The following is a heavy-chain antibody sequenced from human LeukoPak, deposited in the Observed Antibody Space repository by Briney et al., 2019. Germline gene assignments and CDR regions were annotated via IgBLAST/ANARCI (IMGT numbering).Heavy chain of an antibody. J-gene: IGHJ2*01. CDR2: ISSSSSTI. CDR1: GFTFSSYS. V-gene: IGHV3-48*04. CDR3: ARAPGGTVTKERRDWYFDL. Sequence: GGSLRLSCAASGFTFSSYSMNWVRQAPGKGLEWVSYISSSSSTIYYADSAKGRFTISRDNAKNSLYLQMNSLRAEDTAVYYCARAPGGTVTKERRDWYFDLWGRGTLVTVSS. D-gene: IGHD4-17*01.